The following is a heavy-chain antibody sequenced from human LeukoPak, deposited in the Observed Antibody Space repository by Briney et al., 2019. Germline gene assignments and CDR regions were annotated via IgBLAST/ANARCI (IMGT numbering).Heavy chain of an antibody. D-gene: IGHD3-3*01. CDR3: ARDPPSYDFWSGSYYMDV. Sequence: GASVKVSCKASGYTFTSYGISWVRQAPGQGLEWMGRINPNSGGTNYAQKFQGRVTMTRDTSISTAYMELSRLRSDDTAVYYCARDPPSYDFWSGSYYMDVWGKGTTVTVSS. V-gene: IGHV1-2*06. CDR2: INPNSGGT. J-gene: IGHJ6*03. CDR1: GYTFTSYG.